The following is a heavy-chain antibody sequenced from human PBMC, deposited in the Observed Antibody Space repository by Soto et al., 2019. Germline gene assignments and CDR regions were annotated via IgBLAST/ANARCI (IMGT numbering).Heavy chain of an antibody. V-gene: IGHV1-8*01. Sequence: ASVKVSCKASGYTFTSYDINRVRQATGQGFARMRWMNPNRGNTGYAQKFQGRVTMTRDTSITTVCLELSSLKYEDTAVYYCARSPRNWEFDCWG. CDR1: GYTFTSYD. CDR3: ARSPRNWEFDC. D-gene: IGHD7-27*01. CDR2: MNPNRGNT. J-gene: IGHJ4*01.